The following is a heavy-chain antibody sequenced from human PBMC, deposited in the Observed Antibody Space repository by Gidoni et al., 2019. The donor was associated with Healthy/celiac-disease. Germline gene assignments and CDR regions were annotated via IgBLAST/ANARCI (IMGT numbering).Heavy chain of an antibody. CDR3: ARGLGTMIVVLLHWFDP. J-gene: IGHJ5*02. Sequence: QVQLVQSGAEVKKPGASVKVSCKASGYTFTSYYMHWVRQAPGQGLEWMGIINPSGGSTSYAQKFQGRVTMTRDTSTSTVYMELSSLRSEDTAVYYCARGLGTMIVVLLHWFDPWGQGTLVTVSS. CDR1: GYTFTSYY. V-gene: IGHV1-46*01. D-gene: IGHD3-22*01. CDR2: INPSGGST.